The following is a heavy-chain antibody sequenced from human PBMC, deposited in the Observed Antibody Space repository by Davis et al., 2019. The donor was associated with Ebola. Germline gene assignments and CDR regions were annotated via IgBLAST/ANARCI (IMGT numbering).Heavy chain of an antibody. V-gene: IGHV1-46*01. CDR1: GYTFTGYY. Sequence: AASVKVSCKASGYTFTGYYMHWVRQAPGQGLEWMGIINPSGGSTSCAQKFQGRVTMTEDSSTNTAYMELSSLRSEDTAVYYCTVGGIGGMGDYWGQGTLVTVSS. CDR2: INPSGGST. CDR3: TVGGIGGMGDY. J-gene: IGHJ4*02. D-gene: IGHD1-26*01.